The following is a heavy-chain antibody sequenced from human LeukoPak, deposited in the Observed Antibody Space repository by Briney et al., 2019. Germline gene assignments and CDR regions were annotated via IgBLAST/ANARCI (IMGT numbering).Heavy chain of an antibody. D-gene: IGHD1-1*01. CDR1: GYSISSGYY. CDR3: ARLSGTRDY. J-gene: IGHJ4*02. CDR2: IYHSGST. Sequence: SETLSLTCAVSGYSISSGYYWGWIRQPPGKGLEWIGSIYHSGSTYYNPSLKSRVTISVDTSKNQFSLKLSSVTAADTAVYYCARLSGTRDYWGRGTLVTVSS. V-gene: IGHV4-38-2*01.